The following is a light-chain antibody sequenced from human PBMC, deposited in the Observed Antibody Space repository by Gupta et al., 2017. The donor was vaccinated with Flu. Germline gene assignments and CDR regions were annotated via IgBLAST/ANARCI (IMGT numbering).Light chain of an antibody. J-gene: IGKJ1*01. Sequence: ISCRSGQGLVYSYGNTYLHWFKPWPGQTPRRLIHLVSYRDSGVPDRFRGSGSRTDFTRKSSRVEAEDVGIYFSMQGAHWPWTFGQGAKVEVK. CDR1: QGLVYSYGNTY. CDR3: MQGAHWPWT. CDR2: LVS. V-gene: IGKV2-30*01.